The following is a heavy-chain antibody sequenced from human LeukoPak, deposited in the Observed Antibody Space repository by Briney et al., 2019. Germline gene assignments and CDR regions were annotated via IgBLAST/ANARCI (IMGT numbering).Heavy chain of an antibody. CDR1: GFTFSSYA. CDR2: ISGSGGST. CDR3: AKDLTLYGDFPYFDS. J-gene: IGHJ4*02. Sequence: GGSLRLSCAASGFTFSSYAMSWVRQAPGKGLEWVSAISGSGGSTYYADSVKGRFTISRDNSKNTLYLQISSLRAEDTALYYCAKDLTLYGDFPYFDSWGQGTLVTVSS. D-gene: IGHD4-17*01. V-gene: IGHV3-23*01.